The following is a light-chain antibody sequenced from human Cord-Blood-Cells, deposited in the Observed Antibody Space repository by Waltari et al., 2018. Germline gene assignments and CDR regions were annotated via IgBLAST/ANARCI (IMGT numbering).Light chain of an antibody. V-gene: IGKV3-11*01. J-gene: IGKJ3*01. Sequence: EIVLTQSPATLSLSPGERATLSCSASQSVSSYLAWYQQKPGQAPRLLIYDASNRATGIPARFSGSGAGTDFTPPISSLEPEDFAVYYCQQRSNWPPIFTFGPGTKVDIK. CDR3: QQRSNWPPIFT. CDR1: QSVSSY. CDR2: DAS.